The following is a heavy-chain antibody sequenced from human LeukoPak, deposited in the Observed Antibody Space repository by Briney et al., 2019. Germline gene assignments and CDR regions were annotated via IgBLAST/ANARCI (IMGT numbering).Heavy chain of an antibody. Sequence: GGSLRLSCAASGFTFSSYAMSWLRQAPGKGLEWVSTVSANGVGTYYTDSVKGRYTISRDNSKNTLYLQMNSLRAEDTAVYHCAKEAGHWDFDYWGQGTLVTVSS. CDR3: AKEAGHWDFDY. V-gene: IGHV3-23*01. CDR2: VSANGVGT. D-gene: IGHD7-27*01. J-gene: IGHJ4*02. CDR1: GFTFSSYA.